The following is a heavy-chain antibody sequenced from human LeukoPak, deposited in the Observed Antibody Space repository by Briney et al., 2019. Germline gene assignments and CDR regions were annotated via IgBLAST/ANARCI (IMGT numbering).Heavy chain of an antibody. CDR2: INPSGTT. CDR3: AKCSETGTTRWFDP. Sequence: ASVKVSCKASGYTFTNYCIHWVRQAPGQGLEWMGLINPSGTTTYAQIFQGRLIMTRDTFTSTMYMELSSLRSDDTAVYYCAKCSETGTTRWFDPWGQGTLVTVSS. J-gene: IGHJ5*02. CDR1: GYTFTNYC. V-gene: IGHV1-46*01. D-gene: IGHD1-7*01.